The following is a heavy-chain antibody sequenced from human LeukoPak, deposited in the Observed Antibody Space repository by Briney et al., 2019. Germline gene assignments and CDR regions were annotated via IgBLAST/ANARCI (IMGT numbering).Heavy chain of an antibody. V-gene: IGHV3-7*01. Sequence: PGGSLRLSCVASGFTFSSNWMSWVRQAPGKGLEWVGNIQPDGSEQYPVDSVKGRFTISRDNAKTTLYLQMNSLRDEDTAVYYCAGDLISGSGSLGYWGQGTLVTVSS. CDR3: AGDLISGSGSLGY. J-gene: IGHJ4*02. CDR1: GFTFSSNW. D-gene: IGHD3-10*01. CDR2: IQPDGSEQ.